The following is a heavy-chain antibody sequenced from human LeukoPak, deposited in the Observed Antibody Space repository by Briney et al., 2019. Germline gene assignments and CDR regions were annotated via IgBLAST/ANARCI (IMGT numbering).Heavy chain of an antibody. CDR3: AKDYDSLDY. Sequence: PGGSLRLSCAASGFTFRSYGMHWVRQAPGKGLEWAALISYNGINKYYADSLKGRFTISRDNSKNTLYLQMNSLRAEDTAVYYCAKDYDSLDYWGQGTLVTVSS. CDR2: ISYNGINK. V-gene: IGHV3-30*18. CDR1: GFTFRSYG. J-gene: IGHJ4*02. D-gene: IGHD3-3*01.